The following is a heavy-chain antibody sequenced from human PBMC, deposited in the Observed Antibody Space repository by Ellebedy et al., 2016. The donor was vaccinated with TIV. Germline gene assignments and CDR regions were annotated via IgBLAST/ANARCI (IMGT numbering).Heavy chain of an antibody. D-gene: IGHD6-25*01. Sequence: SVKVSCXASGLTFTRTAVQWVRQARGQRLEWIGWIVVGSGSTNYAQKFQERVTITRDMSTSTAYMELSGLRFDDTAIYYCAVHRGSDATLDYWGQGTLVTVSS. CDR3: AVHRGSDATLDY. J-gene: IGHJ4*02. CDR1: GLTFTRTA. V-gene: IGHV1-58*01. CDR2: IVVGSGST.